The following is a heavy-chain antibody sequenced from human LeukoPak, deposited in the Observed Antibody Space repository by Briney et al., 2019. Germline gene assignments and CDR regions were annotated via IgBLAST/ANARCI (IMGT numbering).Heavy chain of an antibody. V-gene: IGHV1-18*01. J-gene: IGHJ5*02. CDR2: ISAYNGNT. Sequence: GASVKVSCKASGYTFTSYGISWVRQAPGQGLEWMGWISAYNGNTNYAQKLQGRVTMTTDTSTSTAYMELRSLRSDDTAVYYCARVPPYCSTSTCYAPFDDWGQGTLVTVSS. D-gene: IGHD2-2*01. CDR1: GYTFTSYG. CDR3: ARVPPYCSTSTCYAPFDD.